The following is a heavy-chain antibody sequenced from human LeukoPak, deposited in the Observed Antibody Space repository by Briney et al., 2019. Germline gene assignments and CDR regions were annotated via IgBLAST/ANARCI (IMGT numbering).Heavy chain of an antibody. J-gene: IGHJ4*02. CDR1: GGTFSSYA. D-gene: IGHD2-15*01. CDR2: IIPILGIA. CDR3: ARSGPPKYCSGGSCYLVVAYFDY. Sequence: ASVKVSCTASGGTFSSYAISWVRQAPGQGLEWMGRIIPILGIANYAQKFQGRVTITADKSTSTAYMELSSLRSEDTAVYYCARSGPPKYCSGGSCYLVVAYFDYWGQGTLVTVSS. V-gene: IGHV1-69*04.